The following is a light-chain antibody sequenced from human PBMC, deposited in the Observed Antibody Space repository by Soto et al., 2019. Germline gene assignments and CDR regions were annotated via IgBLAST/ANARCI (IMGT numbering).Light chain of an antibody. CDR1: ASNVAVNT. CDR2: LNN. CDR3: AAWDDSLNGPI. V-gene: IGLV1-44*01. J-gene: IGLJ2*01. Sequence: QSVLTQAPSASGTPGQSVTLSCSGSASNVAVNTVNWYQQLPGTAPKLLIYLNNQRPSGVPDRFSGSKSGASASLAISGVRSEDEADYYCAAWDDSLNGPIFGGGTKLTVL.